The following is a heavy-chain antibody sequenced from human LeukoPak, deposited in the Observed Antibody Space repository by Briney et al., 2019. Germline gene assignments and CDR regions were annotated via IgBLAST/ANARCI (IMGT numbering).Heavy chain of an antibody. V-gene: IGHV1-2*02. CDR1: GYTFIAYY. D-gene: IGHD3-9*01. CDR2: INPNSGGT. Sequence: ASVKVSCKASGYTFIAYYMHWVRQAPGQGLEWMGWINPNSGGTNYAQKFQGRVTMTRDTSISTAYMELSRLRSDDTAVYYCARDSTYYDIRNWFDPWGQGTLVTVSS. J-gene: IGHJ5*02. CDR3: ARDSTYYDIRNWFDP.